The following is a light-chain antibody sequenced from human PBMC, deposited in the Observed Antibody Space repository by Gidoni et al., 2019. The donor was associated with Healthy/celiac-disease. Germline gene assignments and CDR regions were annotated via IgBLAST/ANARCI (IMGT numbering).Light chain of an antibody. CDR2: DAS. CDR3: QQRSNWPPX. CDR1: QSVSSY. V-gene: IGKV3-11*01. Sequence: EIVLTQSPATLSLSPGERATLSCRASQSVSSYLAWYQQKPGQAPRLLIYDASNRATGIPARFSGSGSGTDFTLTISSLEPEDFAVYYCQQRSNWPPXXXPGTKVDIK. J-gene: IGKJ3*01.